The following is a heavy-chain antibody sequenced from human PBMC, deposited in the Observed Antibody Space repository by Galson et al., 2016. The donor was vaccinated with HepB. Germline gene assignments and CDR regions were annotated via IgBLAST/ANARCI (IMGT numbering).Heavy chain of an antibody. V-gene: IGHV6-1*01. CDR3: ARGPHLKYHGMDV. Sequence: CAISGDSVSTDSATWNWIRQSPSRGLEWLGMTYYRSMWYYDYAVSLKGRIIINPDTSKNQFSLQLSSVTPEDTAVYYCARGPHLKYHGMDVWGQGTTVTVSS. J-gene: IGHJ6*02. CDR2: TYYRSMWYY. CDR1: GDSVSTDSAT.